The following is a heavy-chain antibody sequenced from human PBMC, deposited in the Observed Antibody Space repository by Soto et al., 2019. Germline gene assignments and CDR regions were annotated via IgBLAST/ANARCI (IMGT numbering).Heavy chain of an antibody. CDR1: GFTFSNYA. Sequence: HPGGSLRLSCAASGFTFSNYAMNWVRQAPGKGLEWVSSISASGGSVYNADSVKGRFTISRDNSKNTLYLQMNSLRVEDTAVYYCAKGSSYIRSTYFEGDWGRGTLVTVSS. V-gene: IGHV3-23*01. J-gene: IGHJ4*02. D-gene: IGHD3-10*01. CDR3: AKGSSYIRSTYFEGD. CDR2: ISASGGSV.